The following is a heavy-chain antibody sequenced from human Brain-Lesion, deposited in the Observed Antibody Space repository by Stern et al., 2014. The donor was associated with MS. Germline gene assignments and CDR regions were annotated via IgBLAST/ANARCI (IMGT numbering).Heavy chain of an antibody. CDR2: IFYTGST. D-gene: IGHD6-19*01. J-gene: IGHJ4*02. Sequence: VQLEESGPGLVKPSETLSLTCTVSGGSIGRSSYYWGWIRQPPGKGLEWIGNIFYTGSTFYDPSLTSRVPISVDPSTNHFSLGLNSVTAADTAVYYCARGAGVFDSWGQGTLVTVSP. CDR3: ARGAGVFDS. CDR1: GGSIGRSSYY. V-gene: IGHV4-39*02.